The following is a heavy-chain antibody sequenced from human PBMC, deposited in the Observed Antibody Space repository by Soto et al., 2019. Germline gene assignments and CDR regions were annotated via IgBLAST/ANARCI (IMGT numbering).Heavy chain of an antibody. V-gene: IGHV4-59*01. CDR1: GGSISSYY. CDR2: IYYSGST. Sequence: PSETLSLTCTVSGGSISSYYWSWIRQPPGKGLEWIGYIYYSGSTNYNPSLKSRVTISVDTSKNQFSLKLSSVTAADTAVYYCASANPGYSSGWYYFDYWGQGTLVTVSS. D-gene: IGHD6-19*01. CDR3: ASANPGYSSGWYYFDY. J-gene: IGHJ4*02.